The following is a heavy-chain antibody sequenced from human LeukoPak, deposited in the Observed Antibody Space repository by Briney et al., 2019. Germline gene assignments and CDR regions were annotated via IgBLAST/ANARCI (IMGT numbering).Heavy chain of an antibody. Sequence: GGSLRLSCAASGFTFSSYAMSWVRQAPGKGLEWVSTVSGSGGSTYYAESVKGRFTISRDNSKDTLFLDMNTLRGDDTAVYYCASTHTRDRVFDSWGQGALVTVSS. CDR1: GFTFSSYA. D-gene: IGHD2-15*01. CDR3: ASTHTRDRVFDS. J-gene: IGHJ4*02. CDR2: VSGSGGST. V-gene: IGHV3-23*01.